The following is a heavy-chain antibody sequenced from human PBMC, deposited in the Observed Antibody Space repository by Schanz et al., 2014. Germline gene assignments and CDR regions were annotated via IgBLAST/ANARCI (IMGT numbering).Heavy chain of an antibody. CDR3: ARAKGVIRLYYGVDV. CDR1: GFTVSKNY. Sequence: EVQLVESGGGLVQPGGSLRLSCAASGFTVSKNYMSWVRQAPGKGLEWVSIIYTDGSTYYADSVRDRFTISRDNSMNTVELKMNSLRSDDADDYYCARAKGVIRLYYGVDVWGQGTTVTGSS. V-gene: IGHV3-66*01. J-gene: IGHJ6*02. D-gene: IGHD3-10*01. CDR2: IYTDGST.